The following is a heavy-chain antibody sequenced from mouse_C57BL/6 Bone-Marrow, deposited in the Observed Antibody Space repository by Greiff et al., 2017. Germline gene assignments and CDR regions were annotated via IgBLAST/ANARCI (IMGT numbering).Heavy chain of an antibody. V-gene: IGHV1-53*01. J-gene: IGHJ4*01. D-gene: IGHD2-1*01. CDR3: ARWSLRGIAMDY. CDR2: INPSNGGT. Sequence: VQLQQSGTELVKPGASVKLSCKASGYTFTSYWMHWVKQRPGQGLEWIGNINPSNGGTNYNEKFKSKATLTVDKSSSTAYMQLSSLTSEDSAVYYCARWSLRGIAMDYWGQGTSVTVSS. CDR1: GYTFTSYW.